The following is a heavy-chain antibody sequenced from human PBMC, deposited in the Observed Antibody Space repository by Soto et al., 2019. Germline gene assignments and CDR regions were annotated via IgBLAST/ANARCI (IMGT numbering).Heavy chain of an antibody. D-gene: IGHD1-26*01. Sequence: AAVKCSFKPSGYTFTTHYMHWLRQAPVQVLDCVGWINPNTGDTNYSKRFQGWVTMTSDTSISTAYMELTRLRSDDTAVYYCARGNGMKGYVISYYSLDVWGQGTTVNVSS. CDR2: INPNTGDT. CDR1: GYTFTTHY. J-gene: IGHJ6*02. CDR3: ARGNGMKGYVISYYSLDV. V-gene: IGHV1-2*04.